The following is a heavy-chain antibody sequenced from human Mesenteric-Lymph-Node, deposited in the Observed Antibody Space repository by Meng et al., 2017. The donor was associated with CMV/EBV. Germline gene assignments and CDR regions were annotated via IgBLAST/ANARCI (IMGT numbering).Heavy chain of an antibody. J-gene: IGHJ6*02. CDR1: GYTFTGYY. Sequence: VKVSCKASGYTFTGYYMHWVRQAPGQGLEWMGWINPNSGGTNYAQKFQGRVTMTRDRSISTAYMELSRLRSDDTAVYYCARDYSKVAFGMDVWGQGTTVTVSS. CDR3: ARDYSKVAFGMDV. V-gene: IGHV1-2*02. CDR2: INPNSGGT. D-gene: IGHD5-12*01.